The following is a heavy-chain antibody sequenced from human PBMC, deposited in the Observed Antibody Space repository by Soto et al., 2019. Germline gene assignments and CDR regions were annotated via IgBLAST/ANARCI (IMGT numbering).Heavy chain of an antibody. CDR1: GFTFDDYA. CDR2: ISWNSGSI. D-gene: IGHD3-22*01. Sequence: PGGSLRLSCAASGFTFDDYAMHWVRQAPGKGLEWVSGISWNSGSIGYADSVKGRFAISRDDSKDMVYLQMNSLKTEDTGIYYCTTDSYSTMIVVRFDYWGHGTQVTVSS. J-gene: IGHJ4*01. CDR3: TTDSYSTMIVVRFDY. V-gene: IGHV3-9*01.